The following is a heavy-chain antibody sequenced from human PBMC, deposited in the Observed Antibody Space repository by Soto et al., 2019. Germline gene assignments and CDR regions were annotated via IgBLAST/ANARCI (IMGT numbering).Heavy chain of an antibody. J-gene: IGHJ5*02. CDR3: ARGRGYSYGLDP. Sequence: PSETLSLTCTVSGGSISSGGYYWSWIRQHPGKGLEWIGFISYSGTTSYSPSLKSRVAISLDTSKNQFSLSLSSVTAADTAVYYCARGRGYSYGLDPWGQGTLVT. CDR1: GGSISSGGYY. V-gene: IGHV4-30-4*08. D-gene: IGHD5-18*01. CDR2: ISYSGTT.